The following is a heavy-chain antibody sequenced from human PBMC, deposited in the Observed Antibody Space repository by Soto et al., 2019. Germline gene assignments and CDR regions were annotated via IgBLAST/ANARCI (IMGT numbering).Heavy chain of an antibody. CDR3: ARCNREWNLWFGEPRAYNWFDP. D-gene: IGHD3-10*01. J-gene: IGHJ5*02. CDR1: GFTFSSYS. CDR2: ISSSSSYI. Sequence: EVQLVESGGGLVKPGGSLRLSCAASGFTFSSYSMNWVRQAPGKGLEWVSSISSSSSYIYYADSVKGRFTISRDNAKNSLYLQMNSLRAEDTAVYYCARCNREWNLWFGEPRAYNWFDPWGQGTLVTVSS. V-gene: IGHV3-21*01.